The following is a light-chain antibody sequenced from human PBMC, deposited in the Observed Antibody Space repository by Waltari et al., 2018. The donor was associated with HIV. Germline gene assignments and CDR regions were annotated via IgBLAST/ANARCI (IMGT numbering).Light chain of an antibody. J-gene: IGLJ1*01. V-gene: IGLV2-14*01. CDR2: EVS. Sequence: QSALTQPASVSGSPGQSITISCSGTSNDIGGHKYVSWYQQHPGTAPKLMIYEVSNRALGVSNRFSGSKSGNTASLTISGLLAEDEADYDCRSYTNSSTYVFGSGTYVAVL. CDR3: RSYTNSSTYV. CDR1: SNDIGGHKY.